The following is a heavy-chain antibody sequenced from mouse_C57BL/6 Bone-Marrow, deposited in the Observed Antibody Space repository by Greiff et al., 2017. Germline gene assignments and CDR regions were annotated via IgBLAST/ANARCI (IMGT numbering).Heavy chain of an antibody. J-gene: IGHJ1*03. Sequence: QVQLQQSGAELVRPGTSVKMSCKASGYTFTNYWIGWAKQRPGHGLEWIGDIYPGGGYTNYNEKFKGKATLTADKSSSTAYMQFSSLTSEDSAIYYCARRRYWYFDVWGTGTTVAVSS. CDR1: GYTFTNYW. CDR2: IYPGGGYT. CDR3: ARRRYWYFDV. V-gene: IGHV1-63*01.